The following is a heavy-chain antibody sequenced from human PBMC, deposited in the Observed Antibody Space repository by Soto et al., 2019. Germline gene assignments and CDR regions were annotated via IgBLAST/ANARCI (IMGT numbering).Heavy chain of an antibody. CDR3: ARGVGSGSYYNQYNWFDP. D-gene: IGHD3-10*01. V-gene: IGHV1-18*04. J-gene: IGHJ5*02. CDR2: INVYNGNT. Sequence: ASVKVSCKASGYTFTSNYVHWVRQAPGQGLEWMGWINVYNGNTKYAQKVQGRVTLTTDTSTSTVYMELRSLRSDDTAVYYCARGVGSGSYYNQYNWFDPWGQGTLVTVSS. CDR1: GYTFTSNY.